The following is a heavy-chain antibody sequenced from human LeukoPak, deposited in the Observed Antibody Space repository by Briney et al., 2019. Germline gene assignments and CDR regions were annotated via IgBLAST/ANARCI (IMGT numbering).Heavy chain of an antibody. J-gene: IGHJ4*02. V-gene: IGHV3-15*01. Sequence: PGGSLRLSCAASGFTFSNAWMSWVRQAPGKGLEWVGRIKSKTDGGTTDYAAPVKGRFTISRDDSKNTLYLQMNSLKTEDTAVYYCTTQWLIGPFVDYWGQGTLVTVSS. CDR3: TTQWLIGPFVDY. D-gene: IGHD6-19*01. CDR2: IKSKTDGGTT. CDR1: GFTFSNAW.